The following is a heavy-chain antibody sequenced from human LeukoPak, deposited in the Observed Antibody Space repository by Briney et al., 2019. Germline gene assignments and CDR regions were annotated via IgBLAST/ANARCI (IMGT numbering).Heavy chain of an antibody. Sequence: PGRSLRLSCAASGFSFSSFAMHWVRQAPGKGLEWVSFISYDASNKYYPDSVKGRFTISRDNSKNTLYLQMNSLRVEDTAVYYCAKVAKYYYGSETYYFFEHWGQGTPVTASS. CDR2: ISYDASNK. CDR1: GFSFSSFA. J-gene: IGHJ4*02. D-gene: IGHD3-10*01. CDR3: AKVAKYYYGSETYYFFEH. V-gene: IGHV3-30*04.